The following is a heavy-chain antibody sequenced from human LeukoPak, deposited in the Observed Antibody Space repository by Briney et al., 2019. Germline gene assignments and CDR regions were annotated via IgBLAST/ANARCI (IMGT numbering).Heavy chain of an antibody. V-gene: IGHV3-23*01. Sequence: GGSLRLSCATSGFTFSSYAMTWVRQAPGKGLEWISSISGSGGSTYYADSVKGRFTISRDNSKNTLYLQMNSLRAEDTAVYYCAKGHIVVVPAAADYWGQGILVTVSS. D-gene: IGHD2-2*01. CDR2: ISGSGGST. J-gene: IGHJ4*02. CDR1: GFTFSSYA. CDR3: AKGHIVVVPAAADY.